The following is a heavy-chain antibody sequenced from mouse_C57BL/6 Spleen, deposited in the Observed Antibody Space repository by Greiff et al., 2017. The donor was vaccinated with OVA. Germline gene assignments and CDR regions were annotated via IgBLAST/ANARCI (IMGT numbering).Heavy chain of an antibody. CDR3: ARSGQLTGQFAY. V-gene: IGHV1-50*01. CDR2: IDPSDSHT. D-gene: IGHD4-1*01. Sequence: QVQLKQPGAELVKPGASVKLSCKASGYTFTSYWMQWVKQRPGQGLEWIGEIDPSDSHTNYNQKFKGKATLTVDISSSTAYMQLSSLTSEDSAVYYCARSGQLTGQFAYWGQGTLVTVSA. CDR1: GYTFTSYW. J-gene: IGHJ3*01.